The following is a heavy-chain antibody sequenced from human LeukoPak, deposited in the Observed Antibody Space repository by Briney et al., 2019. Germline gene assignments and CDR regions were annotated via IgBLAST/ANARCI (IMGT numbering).Heavy chain of an antibody. Sequence: SETLSLTCTVSGGSISSYYWSWIRQPPGKGLEWIGYIYYSGSTNYNPSLKSRVTISVDTSKNQFSLKLSSVTAADTAVYYCARLWMASLDYWGQGTLVTVSS. CDR3: ARLWMASLDY. D-gene: IGHD5-24*01. V-gene: IGHV4-59*08. J-gene: IGHJ4*02. CDR1: GGSISSYY. CDR2: IYYSGST.